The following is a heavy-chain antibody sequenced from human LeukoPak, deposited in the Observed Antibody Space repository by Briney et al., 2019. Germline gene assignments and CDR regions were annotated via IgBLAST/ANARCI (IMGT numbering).Heavy chain of an antibody. CDR3: ARDRVAAAGGDY. V-gene: IGHV4-59*01. J-gene: IGHJ4*02. CDR2: IYYSGST. CDR1: GGSISSYY. D-gene: IGHD6-13*01. Sequence: PSETLSLTCTVSGGSISSYYWSWIRQPPGKGLEWIGYIYYSGSTNYNPSLKSRVTISVDTSKNQFSLKPSSVTAADTAVYYCARDRVAAAGGDYWGQGTLVTVSS.